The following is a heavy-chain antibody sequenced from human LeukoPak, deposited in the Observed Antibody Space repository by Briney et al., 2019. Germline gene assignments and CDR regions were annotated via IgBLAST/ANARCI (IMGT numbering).Heavy chain of an antibody. CDR1: GFTFSSYE. CDR2: ISSSGSTI. J-gene: IGHJ3*02. CDR3: AREYSGSYRAFDI. Sequence: GGSLRLSCAASGFTFSSYEMNWVRQAPGKGLEWVSYISSSGSTIYYADSVKGRFTISRDNAKNSLYLQMNTLRAEDTAVYYCAREYSGSYRAFDIWGQGTMVTVSS. D-gene: IGHD1-26*01. V-gene: IGHV3-48*03.